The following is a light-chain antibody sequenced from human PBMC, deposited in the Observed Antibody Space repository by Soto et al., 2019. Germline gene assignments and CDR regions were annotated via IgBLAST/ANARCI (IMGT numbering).Light chain of an antibody. CDR3: LSFDSSLSVV. Sequence: QLVLTQPPSVSGAPGQRVTISCTGSSSNIGAGYDVHWYQQLPGRAPKLLIYGNTNRPSGVPDRFSGSKSGTSAPLAITGLQAEDEADYYCLSFDSSLSVVFGGGTQLTVL. V-gene: IGLV1-40*01. CDR2: GNT. J-gene: IGLJ2*01. CDR1: SSNIGAGYD.